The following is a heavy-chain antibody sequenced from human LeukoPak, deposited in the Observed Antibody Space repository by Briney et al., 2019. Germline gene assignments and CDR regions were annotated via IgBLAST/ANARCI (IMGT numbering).Heavy chain of an antibody. Sequence: SETLSLTCTVSGDSINTKSYYWGWIRQPPGKGLEWIGSIYYSGNTYYNPSLKSRVTLSIDTSKNQFSLRLSSVTAADTAVYYCARHSYGTFDYRGQGTLVPVSS. CDR3: ARHSYGTFDY. CDR1: GDSINTKSYY. J-gene: IGHJ4*02. CDR2: IYYSGNT. D-gene: IGHD5-18*01. V-gene: IGHV4-39*01.